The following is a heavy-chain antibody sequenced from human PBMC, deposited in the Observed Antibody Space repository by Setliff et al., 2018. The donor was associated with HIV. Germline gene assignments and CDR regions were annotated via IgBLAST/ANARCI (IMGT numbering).Heavy chain of an antibody. CDR2: ISAYNGNT. J-gene: IGHJ5*02. CDR1: GYTFTSYD. Sequence: ASVKVSCKASGYTFTSYDINWVRQATGQGLEWMGWISAYNGNTNYAQQLQGRVTPTTDTSTSTAYMELRSLRSDDTAVYYCARFAVAGTKWSDPWGQGTLVTVSS. D-gene: IGHD6-19*01. CDR3: ARFAVAGTKWSDP. V-gene: IGHV1-18*01.